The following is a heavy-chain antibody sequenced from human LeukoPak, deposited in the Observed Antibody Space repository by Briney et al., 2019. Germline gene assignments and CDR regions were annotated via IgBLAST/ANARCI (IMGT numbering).Heavy chain of an antibody. Sequence: ASVKVSCNASGNTFIAYYMHWVRQAPGQGLEWMGWINPNSGGTNYAQKFQGRVTMTRDTSISTAYMDLSRLRSDDTAVYYCARGMGVLVPAATWFDPWGQGTLVTVSS. CDR2: INPNSGGT. CDR1: GNTFIAYY. D-gene: IGHD2-2*01. CDR3: ARGMGVLVPAATWFDP. J-gene: IGHJ5*02. V-gene: IGHV1-2*02.